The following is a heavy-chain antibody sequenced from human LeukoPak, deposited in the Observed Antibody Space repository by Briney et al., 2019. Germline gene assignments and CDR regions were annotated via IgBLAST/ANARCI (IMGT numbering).Heavy chain of an antibody. D-gene: IGHD3-10*01. Sequence: ASVKVSCKASGYTFTSYYINWVRQATGQGLEWMGWMNPNSGNTGYAQKFQGRVTMTRNTSISTAYMELSSLRSEDTAVYYCARGRNYYGSGILGYWGQGTLVTVSS. CDR1: GYTFTSYY. J-gene: IGHJ4*02. CDR3: ARGRNYYGSGILGY. V-gene: IGHV1-8*01. CDR2: MNPNSGNT.